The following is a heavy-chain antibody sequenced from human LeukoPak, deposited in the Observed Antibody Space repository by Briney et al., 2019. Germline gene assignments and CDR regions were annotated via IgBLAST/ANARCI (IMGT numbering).Heavy chain of an antibody. CDR2: ISAYNGNT. CDR1: GYTFTSYG. J-gene: IGHJ4*02. CDR3: ARVPPVGQQLVTDY. D-gene: IGHD6-13*01. V-gene: IGHV1-18*01. Sequence: GASVKVSCKASGYTFTSYGISWVRQAPGQGLEWMGWISAYNGNTNYAQKLQGRVTMTTDTSTSIAYMELRSLRSDDTAVYYCARVPPVGQQLVTDYWGQGTLVTVSS.